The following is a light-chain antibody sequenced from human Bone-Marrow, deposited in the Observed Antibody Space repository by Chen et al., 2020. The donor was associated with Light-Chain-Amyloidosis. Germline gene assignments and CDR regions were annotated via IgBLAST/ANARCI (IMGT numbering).Light chain of an antibody. V-gene: IGLV2-14*01. J-gene: IGLJ3*02. CDR1: SSDVGGFNY. CDR2: DVS. Sequence: QSALTQPASVSGSLGQSITISCTGTSSDVGGFNYVSWFQQHPGKAPKLMIYDVSNRPSGVSSRFSGSKSGNPASLAISGLQAEDEADYYCSSYTISSTQVFGGGTKLTVL. CDR3: SSYTISSTQV.